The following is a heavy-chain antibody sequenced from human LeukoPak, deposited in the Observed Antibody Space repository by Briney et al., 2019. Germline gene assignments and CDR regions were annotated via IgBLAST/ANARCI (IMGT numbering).Heavy chain of an antibody. V-gene: IGHV3-30*03. J-gene: IGHJ4*02. CDR3: ARSGAAAGTCGY. CDR1: GFTLSSHG. CDR2: ISYDGSNK. D-gene: IGHD6-13*01. Sequence: GGSLRLSCAASGFTLSSHGIHWVRQAPGKGLEWVAVISYDGSNKYYADSVKGRFAISRDNSKNTVYLQMNSLRAEDTAVYYCARSGAAAGTCGYWGQGTLVTVSS.